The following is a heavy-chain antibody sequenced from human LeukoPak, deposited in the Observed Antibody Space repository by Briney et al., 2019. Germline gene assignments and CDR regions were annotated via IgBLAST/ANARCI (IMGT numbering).Heavy chain of an antibody. CDR3: ARGTWATLYYYYMDV. D-gene: IGHD5-24*01. CDR2: INSDGSTT. J-gene: IGHJ6*03. CDR1: GFTFSSYW. V-gene: IGHV3-74*01. Sequence: GGSLRLSCAASGFTFSSYWMHWVRQAPGKGLEWVSRINSDGSTTSYADSVKGRFTISRDNAKNTLYLQMNSLRAEDTAVYYCARGTWATLYYYYMDVWGKGTTVTISS.